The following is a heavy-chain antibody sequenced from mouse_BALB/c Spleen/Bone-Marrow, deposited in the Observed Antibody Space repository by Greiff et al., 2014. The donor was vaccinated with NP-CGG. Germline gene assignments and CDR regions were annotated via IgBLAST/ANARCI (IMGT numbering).Heavy chain of an antibody. Sequence: EVQLQQSGAELVKPGASVKLSCTASGFNIKDTYMHWVKQRPEQGLEWIGRIDPANGNTKYDPKFQGKATITADTASNTAYLQLSSLTSEDTAVYYCARWEYYAMDYWGQGTSVTVSS. V-gene: IGHV14-3*02. J-gene: IGHJ4*01. CDR2: IDPANGNT. D-gene: IGHD4-1*01. CDR3: ARWEYYAMDY. CDR1: GFNIKDTY.